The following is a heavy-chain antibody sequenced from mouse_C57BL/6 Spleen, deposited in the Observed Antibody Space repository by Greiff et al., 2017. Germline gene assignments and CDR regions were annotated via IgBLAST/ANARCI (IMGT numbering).Heavy chain of an antibody. D-gene: IGHD3-3*01. Sequence: QVQLQQPGAELVRPGSSVKLSCKASGYTFTSYWMHWVKQRPIQGLEWIGNIDPSDSETHYNQKFKDKATLTVDKSSSTAYMQLSSLTSEDSAVYYCALGGKKGAWCAYWGQGTLVTVSA. CDR3: ALGGKKGAWCAY. CDR1: GYTFTSYW. J-gene: IGHJ3*01. CDR2: IDPSDSET. V-gene: IGHV1-52*01.